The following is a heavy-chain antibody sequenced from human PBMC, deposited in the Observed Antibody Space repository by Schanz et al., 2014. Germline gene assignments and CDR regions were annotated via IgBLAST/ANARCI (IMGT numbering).Heavy chain of an antibody. Sequence: QVQLIQSGAEVKKPGASVKVSCTASGYTFTSYDINWVRQAPGQGLEWLGWMNPNSGNPGFAQKLQGRVTMTTDTSTGTAYMELRSLRSDDTALYYCTRAKRFGDMDVWGQGTTVTVSS. CDR1: GYTFTSYD. V-gene: IGHV1-8*01. CDR2: MNPNSGNP. D-gene: IGHD3-10*01. CDR3: TRAKRFGDMDV. J-gene: IGHJ6*02.